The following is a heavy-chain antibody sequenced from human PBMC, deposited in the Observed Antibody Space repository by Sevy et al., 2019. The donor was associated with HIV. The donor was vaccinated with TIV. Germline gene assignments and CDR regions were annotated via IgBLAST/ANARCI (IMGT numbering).Heavy chain of an antibody. Sequence: GGSLRLSCAASGFRFSSYEMNWVRQAPGKGLEWVASISNSGTNIYYSDSVRGRFTISRDTAKKSLYLQMNSLRAEDTAVYYCARDLPPSATTVAHFDYWGQGTLVTVSS. D-gene: IGHD4-17*01. V-gene: IGHV3-48*03. J-gene: IGHJ4*02. CDR3: ARDLPPSATTVAHFDY. CDR2: ISNSGTNI. CDR1: GFRFSSYE.